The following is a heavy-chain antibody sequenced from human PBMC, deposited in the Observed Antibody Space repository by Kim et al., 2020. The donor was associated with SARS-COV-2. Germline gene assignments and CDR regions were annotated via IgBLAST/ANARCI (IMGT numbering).Heavy chain of an antibody. CDR3: ARGKGPSYCTGGSCTKGRAFDI. J-gene: IGHJ3*02. CDR1: GGSISSGGYY. Sequence: SETLSLTCTVSGGSISSGGYYWSWIRQHPGQGLEWIGYIYYSGSTYYNPSLKSRVTISVDTSKNQFSLKLSSVTAADTAVYYCARGKGPSYCTGGSCTKGRAFDIWGQGTMVTVSS. V-gene: IGHV4-31*03. CDR2: IYYSGST. D-gene: IGHD2-15*01.